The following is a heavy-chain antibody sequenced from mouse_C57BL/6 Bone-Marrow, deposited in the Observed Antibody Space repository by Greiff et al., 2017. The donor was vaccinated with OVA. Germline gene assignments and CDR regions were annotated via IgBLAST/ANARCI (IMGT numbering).Heavy chain of an antibody. CDR3: ARSLTTVVAHWYFDV. V-gene: IGHV1-81*01. CDR1: GYTFTSYG. CDR2: IYPRSGNT. Sequence: QVQLQQSGAELARPGASVKLSCKASGYTFTSYGISWVKQRTGQGLEWIGEIYPRSGNTYYNEKFKGKATLTADKSSSTAYMELRSLTSEDSAVYFCARSLTTVVAHWYFDVWGTGTTVTVSS. J-gene: IGHJ1*03. D-gene: IGHD1-1*01.